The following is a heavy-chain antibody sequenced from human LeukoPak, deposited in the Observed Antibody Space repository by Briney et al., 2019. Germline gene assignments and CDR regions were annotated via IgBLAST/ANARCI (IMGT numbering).Heavy chain of an antibody. CDR3: AKNAGYSYGLYYFDY. Sequence: PGGSLRLSCAASGFTFSSYWMHWVRQAPGKGLVWVSCINSDGSSTSYADSVKGRFTISRDNAKNTLYLQMDSLRAEDSAVYYCAKNAGYSYGLYYFDYWGQGTLVTVSS. CDR2: INSDGSST. J-gene: IGHJ4*02. D-gene: IGHD5-18*01. V-gene: IGHV3-74*01. CDR1: GFTFSSYW.